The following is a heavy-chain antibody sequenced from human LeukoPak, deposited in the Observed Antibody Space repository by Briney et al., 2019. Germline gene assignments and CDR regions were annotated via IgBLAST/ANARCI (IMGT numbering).Heavy chain of an antibody. CDR1: GGSISSYY. Sequence: SETLSLTCTVSGGSISSYYWNWIRQPPGKGLEWIANIHYSGSTNFDPSLKSRATISVDTSNNQFSPKLSSVTAADTAVYYCARQRLRGYYDSSGYYFDLWGQGTLVTVSS. CDR3: ARQRLRGYYDSSGYYFDL. V-gene: IGHV4-59*08. J-gene: IGHJ4*02. CDR2: IHYSGST. D-gene: IGHD3-22*01.